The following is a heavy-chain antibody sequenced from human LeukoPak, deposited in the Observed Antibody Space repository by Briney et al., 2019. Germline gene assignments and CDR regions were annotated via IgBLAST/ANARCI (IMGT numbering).Heavy chain of an antibody. CDR1: GFTFTSSA. Sequence: ASVKVSCKASGFTFTSSAMQWVRQARGQRLEWIGWIVVGSGNTNYAQKFQERVTITRDMSTSTAYMELSSLRSEDTAVYYCAADPALGYCSGGSCYSRPDDAFDIWGQGTMVTVSS. V-gene: IGHV1-58*02. D-gene: IGHD2-15*01. J-gene: IGHJ3*02. CDR3: AADPALGYCSGGSCYSRPDDAFDI. CDR2: IVVGSGNT.